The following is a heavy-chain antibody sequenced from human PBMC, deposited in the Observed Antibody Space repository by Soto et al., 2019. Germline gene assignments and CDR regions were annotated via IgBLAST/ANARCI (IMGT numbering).Heavy chain of an antibody. J-gene: IGHJ6*02. CDR2: IIPIFGTA. D-gene: IGHD2-15*01. CDR1: GGTFSSYA. Sequence: ASVKVSCKASGGTFSSYAISWVRQAPGQGLEWMGGIIPIFGTANYAQKFQGRVTITADESTSTAYMELSSLRSEDTAVYYCARDIVGDYYYYGMDVWGQGNTVTVSS. CDR3: ARDIVGDYYYYGMDV. V-gene: IGHV1-69*13.